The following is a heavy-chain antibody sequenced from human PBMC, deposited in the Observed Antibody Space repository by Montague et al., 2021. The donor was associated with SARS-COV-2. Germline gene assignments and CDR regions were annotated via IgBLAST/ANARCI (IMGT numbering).Heavy chain of an antibody. J-gene: IGHJ3*02. V-gene: IGHV4-59*08. D-gene: IGHD1-14*01. CDR2: VHDSGST. CDR1: GGSIRNYF. Sequence: SETLSLTCSVSGGSIRNYFWSWIRQPPGKGLEWIGYVHDSGSTIYNPSLSSRVTIPVDTSKDQFSLKMSSVTAADTAVYYCARHDNRVGGFDIWGQGTKVIVSS. CDR3: ARHDNRVGGFDI.